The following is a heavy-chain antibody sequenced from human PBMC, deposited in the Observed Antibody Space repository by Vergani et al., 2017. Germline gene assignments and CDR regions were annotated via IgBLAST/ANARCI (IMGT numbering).Heavy chain of an antibody. CDR3: ASCIVGYGDYPSCAQFDY. J-gene: IGHJ4*02. D-gene: IGHD4-17*01. CDR2: IYYSGST. V-gene: IGHV4-31*03. Sequence: QVQLQESGPGLVKPSQTLSLTCTVSGGSISSGGYYWSWIRQHPGKGLEWIGYIYYSGSTYYNPSLKSRVTISVDTSKNQFSLKLSSVPAADSAVYYCASCIVGYGDYPSCAQFDYWGQGTLVTVSS. CDR1: GGSISSGGYY.